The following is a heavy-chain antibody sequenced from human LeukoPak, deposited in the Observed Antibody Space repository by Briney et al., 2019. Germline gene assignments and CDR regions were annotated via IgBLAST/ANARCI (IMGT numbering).Heavy chain of an antibody. V-gene: IGHV4-34*01. CDR3: ARHRTGCSGGSCYLPSNYYYYMDV. CDR2: INHSGST. CDR1: GGSFSGYY. Sequence: SETLSLTCAVYGGSFSGYYWSWLRQPPGKGLEWIGEINHSGSTNYNPSLKSRVTISVDTSKNQFSLKLSSVTAADTAVYYCARHRTGCSGGSCYLPSNYYYYMDVWGKGTTVTISS. J-gene: IGHJ6*03. D-gene: IGHD2-15*01.